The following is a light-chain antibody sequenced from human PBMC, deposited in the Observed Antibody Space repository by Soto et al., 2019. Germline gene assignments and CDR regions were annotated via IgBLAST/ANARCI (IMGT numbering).Light chain of an antibody. J-gene: IGKJ3*01. Sequence: EIVMTQSPATLSVSPGEGATLSCRASQSVSSSLAWYQQRPGQAPRLLIYGASTRAPGIPARFSGSGSGTEFTLTISSLQSEDFAIYYCQQYNNWPFTFGPGTKVDIK. V-gene: IGKV3-15*01. CDR1: QSVSSS. CDR2: GAS. CDR3: QQYNNWPFT.